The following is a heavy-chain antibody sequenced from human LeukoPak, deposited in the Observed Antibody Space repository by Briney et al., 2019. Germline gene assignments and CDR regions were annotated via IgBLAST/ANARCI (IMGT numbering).Heavy chain of an antibody. V-gene: IGHV4-59*02. Sequence: NASETLSLTCAVSGGSVSNFYWSWIRQPPGKGLEWIGYIYYSGSTNYNPSLKSRVTISIDASKNQFSLKLTSVTDADTAVYYCARLSSSGRDYWGQGTLVTVSS. J-gene: IGHJ4*02. CDR3: ARLSSSGRDY. CDR1: GGSVSNFY. CDR2: IYYSGST. D-gene: IGHD6-6*01.